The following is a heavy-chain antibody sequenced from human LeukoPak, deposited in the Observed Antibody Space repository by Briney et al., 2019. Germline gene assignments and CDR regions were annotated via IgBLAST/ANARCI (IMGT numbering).Heavy chain of an antibody. V-gene: IGHV4-59*01. CDR3: ARARWYYDSSAGNIPCYFDY. D-gene: IGHD3-22*01. CDR2: IYYSGST. J-gene: IGHJ4*02. CDR1: GGSISSYY. Sequence: SETLSLTCTVSGGSISSYYWSWLRQPPGKGLEWIGYIYYSGSTNYNPSLKSRVTISVDTSKNQFSLKLSSVTAADTAVYYCARARWYYDSSAGNIPCYFDYWGQGTLVTVSS.